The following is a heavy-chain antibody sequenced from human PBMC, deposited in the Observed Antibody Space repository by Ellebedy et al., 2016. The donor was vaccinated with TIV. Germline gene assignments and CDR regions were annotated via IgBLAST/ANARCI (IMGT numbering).Heavy chain of an antibody. D-gene: IGHD2-21*02. CDR2: IYSGGGT. CDR3: VRSIVVVTAGVYDAFDI. Sequence: PGGSLRLSCAASGFTVSSNYMSWVRQAPGKGLEWVSVIYSGGGTYYADSVKGRFTIPRDNSKNTLYLQMNSLRAEDTAVYYCVRSIVVVTAGVYDAFDIWGQGTMVTVSS. CDR1: GFTVSSNY. J-gene: IGHJ3*02. V-gene: IGHV3-53*01.